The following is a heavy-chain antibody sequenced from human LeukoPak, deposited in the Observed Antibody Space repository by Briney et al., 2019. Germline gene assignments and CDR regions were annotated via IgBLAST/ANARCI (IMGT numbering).Heavy chain of an antibody. D-gene: IGHD5-12*01. V-gene: IGHV3-74*03. J-gene: IGHJ4*02. CDR3: VRFAAYEYHFDY. CDR1: GFPFTTYW. Sequence: GGSLRLSCVTSGFPFTTYWIHWIRQAPGKGLEWVSRLSSDGSRSTYADSVKGRFIISRDNAKKTVYLQMNSLRVEDTAFYFCVRFAAYEYHFDYWGQGTLVTVSS. CDR2: LSSDGSRS.